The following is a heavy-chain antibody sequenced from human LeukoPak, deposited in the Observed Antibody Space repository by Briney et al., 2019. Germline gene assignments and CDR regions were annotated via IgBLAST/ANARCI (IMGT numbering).Heavy chain of an antibody. D-gene: IGHD2-15*01. CDR1: GGSISSSSYY. V-gene: IGHV4-39*01. Sequence: PSETLSLTCTDSGGSISSSSYYWGWIRQPPGKGLEWIGSIYYSGSTYYNPSLKSRVTISVDTSKNQFSLKLSSVTAADTAVYYCARHVVVAATGDWFDPWGQGTLVTVSS. CDR3: ARHVVVAATGDWFDP. J-gene: IGHJ5*02. CDR2: IYYSGST.